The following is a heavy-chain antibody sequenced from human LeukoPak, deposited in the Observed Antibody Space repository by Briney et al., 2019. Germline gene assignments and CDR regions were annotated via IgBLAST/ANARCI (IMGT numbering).Heavy chain of an antibody. V-gene: IGHV3-15*01. CDR3: TTDEGVDDYFDY. CDR2: ILTKSDGGTA. Sequence: GGSLRLSCAASGFSFRNAWMSWVRQAPGKGLEWVGRILTKSDGGTADHAAPVKGRFTISRDDSKNTLYLQMNSLKTEDTAVYYCTTDEGVDDYFDYWGQGTLVTVSS. D-gene: IGHD3-10*01. CDR1: GFSFRNAW. J-gene: IGHJ4*02.